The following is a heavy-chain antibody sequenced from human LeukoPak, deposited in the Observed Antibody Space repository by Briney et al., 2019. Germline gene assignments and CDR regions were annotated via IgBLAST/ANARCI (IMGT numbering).Heavy chain of an antibody. CDR3: ARHLYTGFDS. CDR2: IYYSGNI. V-gene: IGHV4-59*08. CDR1: GVSISNYY. J-gene: IGHJ5*01. D-gene: IGHD2-2*02. Sequence: SETLSLTCTVSGVSISNYYWSWIRQPPGKGLEWLGSIYYSGNIDYSPSLKSRVTISIDTSKKRFSLKLTSVTAADTAVYYCARHLYTGFDSWGQGTLVTVSS.